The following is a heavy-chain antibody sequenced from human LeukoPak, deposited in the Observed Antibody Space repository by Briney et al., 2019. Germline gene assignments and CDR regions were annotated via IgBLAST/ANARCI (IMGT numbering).Heavy chain of an antibody. D-gene: IGHD6-6*01. V-gene: IGHV1-2*02. CDR3: AVSGVAARRGDAFDI. CDR2: INPNSGGT. Sequence: AAAMIICREGACTFITNYWLCVRQATAQGREWMGWINPNSGGTNYAQKFQGRVTMTRDTTISTAYMELSRLRSDDTAVYYCAVSGVAARRGDAFDIWGQGTMVTVSS. CDR1: ACTFITNY. J-gene: IGHJ3*02.